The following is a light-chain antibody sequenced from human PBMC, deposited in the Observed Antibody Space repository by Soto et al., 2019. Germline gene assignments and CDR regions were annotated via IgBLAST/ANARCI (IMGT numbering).Light chain of an antibody. CDR1: QSVSSN. CDR2: GAS. CDR3: QQYNNWPIT. J-gene: IGKJ5*01. Sequence: IVLTHSKATLSVSPGERATLSCRASQSVSSNLAWYQQKPGQAPRLLIYGASTRATGIPARFSGSGSGTEFTLTISSLQSEDFAVYYCQQYNNWPITFGQGTRLEIK. V-gene: IGKV3-15*01.